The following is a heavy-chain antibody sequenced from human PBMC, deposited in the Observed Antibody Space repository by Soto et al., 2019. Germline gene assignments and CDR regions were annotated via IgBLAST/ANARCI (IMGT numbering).Heavy chain of an antibody. CDR2: IYYNGDT. Sequence: QVRLQESGPKLVRPSQTLSLTCSVSGGSINRGDYYWSWIRQSPGRGLEWIGAIYYNGDTNYNPSLWSRVRMSVDTSTNQFFLDLQSVVAADTAVYFYVREGGEFVQVPYYWGQGTLITVSS. CDR1: GGSINRGDYY. D-gene: IGHD3-10*01. CDR3: VREGGEFVQVPYY. V-gene: IGHV4-30-4*01. J-gene: IGHJ4*02.